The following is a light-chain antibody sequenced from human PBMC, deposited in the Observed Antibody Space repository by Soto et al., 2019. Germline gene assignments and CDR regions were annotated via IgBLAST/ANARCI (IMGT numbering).Light chain of an antibody. J-gene: IGKJ5*01. Sequence: DIPLTQSPSFLSASVGDRVSITCRASQGISSYLAWYQQKPGKAPKLLIYAASTLQSGVPSRFSGSRSGTEFTLTISSLQPEDFATYYCQQFNNYPLTFGQGTRLEIK. CDR3: QQFNNYPLT. CDR2: AAS. CDR1: QGISSY. V-gene: IGKV1-9*01.